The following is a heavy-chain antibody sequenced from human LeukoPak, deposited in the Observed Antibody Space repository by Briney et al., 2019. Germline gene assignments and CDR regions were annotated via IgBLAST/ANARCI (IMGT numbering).Heavy chain of an antibody. V-gene: IGHV3-53*01. Sequence: PGGSLRLSCAASGLIVSNTYMTWVRQAPGKGLKWVSVIHNDGSTYYADSVKGRFTISRDNSKNMLFLRMNSLRVEDTAVYFCVSLARDYWGQGTLVSVSS. CDR3: VSLARDY. CDR1: GLIVSNTY. D-gene: IGHD3-3*02. CDR2: IHNDGST. J-gene: IGHJ4*02.